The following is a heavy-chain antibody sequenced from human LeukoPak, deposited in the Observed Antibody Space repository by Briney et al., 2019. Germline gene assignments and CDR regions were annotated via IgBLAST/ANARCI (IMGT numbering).Heavy chain of an antibody. V-gene: IGHV3-30-3*01. J-gene: IGHJ5*02. CDR3: ARVGDRSSGWYRGNWFDP. D-gene: IGHD6-19*01. CDR2: ISYDGSNK. Sequence: PGGSLRLSCAASGFTFSSYAMHWVRQAPGKGLEWVAVISYDGSNKYYADSVKSRFTISRDNSKNTLYLQMNSLRAEDTAVYYWARVGDRSSGWYRGNWFDPWGQGTLVTVSS. CDR1: GFTFSSYA.